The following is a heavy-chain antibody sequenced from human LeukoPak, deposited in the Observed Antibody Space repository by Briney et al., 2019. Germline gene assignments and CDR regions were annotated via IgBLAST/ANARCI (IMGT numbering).Heavy chain of an antibody. Sequence: ASVKVSCKASGGTFSSYAISWVRQAPGQGLEWMGRIIPILGIANYAQKFQGRVTITADKSTSTAYMELSSLRSEDTAVYYCAREGGYSSSSGTFDYWGQGTLVTVSS. J-gene: IGHJ4*02. CDR2: IIPILGIA. CDR1: GGTFSSYA. D-gene: IGHD6-6*01. CDR3: AREGGYSSSSGTFDY. V-gene: IGHV1-69*04.